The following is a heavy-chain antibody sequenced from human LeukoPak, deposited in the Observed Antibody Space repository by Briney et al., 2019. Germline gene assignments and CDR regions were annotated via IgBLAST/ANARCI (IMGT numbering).Heavy chain of an antibody. CDR1: GGSISSGSYY. J-gene: IGHJ6*02. CDR2: IYTSGST. CDR3: ARDAGHQLSRRNYYAMDV. D-gene: IGHD1-1*01. Sequence: SETLSLTCTVSGGSISSGSYYWSWIRQPAGKGLEWIGRIYTSGSTNYNPSLKSRVTISVDTSKNQFSLKLSSVTAADTAVYYCARDAGHQLSRRNYYAMDVWGQGTTVTVSS. V-gene: IGHV4-61*02.